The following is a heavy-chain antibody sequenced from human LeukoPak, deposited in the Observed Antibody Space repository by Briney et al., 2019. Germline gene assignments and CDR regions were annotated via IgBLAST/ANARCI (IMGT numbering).Heavy chain of an antibody. CDR2: ISAYNGNT. D-gene: IGHD2-2*01. V-gene: IGHV1-18*01. CDR1: GHTFTSYG. J-gene: IGHJ4*02. Sequence: ASVKVSCKASGHTFTSYGISWVRQAPGQGLEWMGWISAYNGNTNCAQKLQGRVTMTTDTSTSTAYMELRSLRSDDTAVYYCARDHEFCRSTSCYAIDYWGQGTLVTVSS. CDR3: ARDHEFCRSTSCYAIDY.